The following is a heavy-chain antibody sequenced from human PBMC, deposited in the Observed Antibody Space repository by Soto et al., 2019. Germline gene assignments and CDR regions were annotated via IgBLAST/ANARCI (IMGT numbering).Heavy chain of an antibody. CDR3: ARVPLMGYDSSGYYYKN. D-gene: IGHD3-22*01. J-gene: IGHJ4*02. CDR2: IYYSGST. Sequence: SETLSLTCTVSGGSTSSGGYYWSWIRQHPGKGLEWIGYIYYSGSTYYNPSLKSRVTISVDTSKNQFSLKLSSVTAADTAVYYCARVPLMGYDSSGYYYKNWGQGTLVTVSS. V-gene: IGHV4-31*03. CDR1: GGSTSSGGYY.